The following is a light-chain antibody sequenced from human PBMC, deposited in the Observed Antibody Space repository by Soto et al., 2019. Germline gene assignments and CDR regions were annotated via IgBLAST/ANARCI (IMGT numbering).Light chain of an antibody. CDR1: QSISSW. CDR2: KAS. V-gene: IGKV1-5*03. Sequence: DIQMTQSPSTLSASVGDRVTITCRASQSISSWLAWYQQKPGKAPKVLIHKASSLESGVPTRFSGSESGTEFTLTINSLQPDDFATYYCQQYNSYPWMFGQGTKVEIK. CDR3: QQYNSYPWM. J-gene: IGKJ1*01.